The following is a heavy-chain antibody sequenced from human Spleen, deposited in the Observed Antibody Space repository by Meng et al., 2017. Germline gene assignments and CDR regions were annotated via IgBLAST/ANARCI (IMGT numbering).Heavy chain of an antibody. CDR2: INPKSGDT. CDR1: GYTFPDYW. J-gene: IGHJ4*02. V-gene: IGHV1-2*02. D-gene: IGHD6-25*01. Sequence: QVQLGPSGADVKKPGASVKVSCKASGYTFPDYWLHWVRRAPGQGLEWMGWINPKSGDTHYAQKFQARVTMTGDTSISTAYMELSGLRSDDTAMYYCARDEDISAAGKLFGDYWGQGTLVTVFS. CDR3: ARDEDISAAGKLFGDY.